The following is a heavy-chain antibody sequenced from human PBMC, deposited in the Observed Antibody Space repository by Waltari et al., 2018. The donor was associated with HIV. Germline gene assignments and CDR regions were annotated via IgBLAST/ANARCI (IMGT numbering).Heavy chain of an antibody. Sequence: QVQLVQSGAEVNKPGSSVKVSCTACGGTFNNYAFIWVQQAPGQGLECMGGIIPIFNTRNYAQKFQCRVTITADESTSTAYMERSSLRSEDTAVYYCARGVYYDILTGPIMGYFDYWGQGTLVTVSS. J-gene: IGHJ4*02. CDR3: ARGVYYDILTGPIMGYFDY. D-gene: IGHD3-9*01. CDR2: IIPIFNTR. V-gene: IGHV1-69*01. CDR1: GGTFNNYA.